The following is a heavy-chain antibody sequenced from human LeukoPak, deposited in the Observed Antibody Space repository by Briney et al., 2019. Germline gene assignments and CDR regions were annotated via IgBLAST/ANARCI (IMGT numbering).Heavy chain of an antibody. CDR1: GYTFTSYD. V-gene: IGHV1-8*01. CDR3: ARAGYSSSWYNYYYYMDV. D-gene: IGHD6-13*01. J-gene: IGHJ6*03. Sequence: ASVKVSCKASGYTFTSYDINWVRQATGQGLEWMGWMNPNSGNTGYAQKFQGRVTMTRDTSTSTVYMELSSLRSEDTAVYYCARAGYSSSWYNYYYYMDVWGKGTTVTISS. CDR2: MNPNSGNT.